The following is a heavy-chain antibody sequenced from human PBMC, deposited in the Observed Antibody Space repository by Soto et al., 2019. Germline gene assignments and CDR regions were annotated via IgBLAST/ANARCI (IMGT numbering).Heavy chain of an antibody. Sequence: QVQLVQSGAEVKKPGSSVKVSCKTSGGTFSTYTLSWVRQAAGQGLEWMGRIIPVLDKANYAQKFQGIVTITAGRSTSTAYMELSSLSSEPTAIYYWARGAAACDIAVHNWGMGTLVSVS. CDR2: IIPVLDKA. V-gene: IGHV1-69*02. J-gene: IGHJ4*02. CDR1: GGTFSTYT. D-gene: IGHD2-15*01. CDR3: ARGAAACDIAVHN.